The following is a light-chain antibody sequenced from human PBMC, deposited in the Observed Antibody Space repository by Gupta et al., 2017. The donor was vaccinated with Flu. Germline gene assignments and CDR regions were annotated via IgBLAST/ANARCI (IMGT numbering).Light chain of an antibody. J-gene: IGKJ4*01. V-gene: IGKV3-15*01. CDR3: QQYNNCPPLT. CDR1: QSISTD. Sequence: EIVMTQSPATLSVSPGERATTSCRASQSISTDLAWYQQQPGQAPRLLMFGSSTRATGIPARFSGSGSGTEFTLTISSRQSEDFAVYYCQQYNNCPPLTFGGGTKVEIK. CDR2: GSS.